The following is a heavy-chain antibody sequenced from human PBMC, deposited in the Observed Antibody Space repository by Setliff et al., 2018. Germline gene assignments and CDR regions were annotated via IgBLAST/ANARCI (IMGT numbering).Heavy chain of an antibody. CDR3: ARDNWVDSVMVTEKGEY. Sequence: GGSLRLSCEASGFTFTYYSMSWVRQAPGKGLEWISYISSGSNSIYYADSVKGRLTVSRDNAKNTLYLQMNSLRDEDTAVYYCARDNWVDSVMVTEKGEYWGQGTLVTVSS. J-gene: IGHJ4*02. V-gene: IGHV3-11*04. CDR1: GFTFTYYS. D-gene: IGHD5-18*01. CDR2: ISSGSNSI.